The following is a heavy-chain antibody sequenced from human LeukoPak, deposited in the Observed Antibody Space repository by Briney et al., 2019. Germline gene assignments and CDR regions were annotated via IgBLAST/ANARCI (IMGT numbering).Heavy chain of an antibody. CDR2: FYTGGST. V-gene: IGHV4-4*07. J-gene: IGHJ3*02. CDR1: GGSVTNYH. Sequence: SETLSLTCTVSGGSVTNYHWSWIRQPAGKGLEWIARFYTGGSTTYNPSLNGRATMSVDTSMNHFSLKLTSVTAADTAIYYCATVEVGTVDVFDIWGQGAMVTVSS. D-gene: IGHD1-26*01. CDR3: ATVEVGTVDVFDI.